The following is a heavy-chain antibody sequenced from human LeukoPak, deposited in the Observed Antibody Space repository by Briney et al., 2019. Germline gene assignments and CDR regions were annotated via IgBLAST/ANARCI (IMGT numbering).Heavy chain of an antibody. CDR3: ARDKGSGSYGLFDY. Sequence: GGSLRLSCAASGFTFSSYEMNWVRQAPGKGLEWVSYISSSGSTIYYADSVKGRFTISRDNAKNSLYLQMNSLRAEDTAVYYCARDKGSGSYGLFDYWGQGTLVTVSS. V-gene: IGHV3-48*03. D-gene: IGHD1-26*01. J-gene: IGHJ4*02. CDR2: ISSSGSTI. CDR1: GFTFSSYE.